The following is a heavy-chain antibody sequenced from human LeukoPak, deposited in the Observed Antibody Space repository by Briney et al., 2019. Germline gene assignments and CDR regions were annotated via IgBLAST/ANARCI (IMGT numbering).Heavy chain of an antibody. V-gene: IGHV1-69*05. D-gene: IGHD2-15*01. CDR1: GGTFSSYA. CDR3: ARDRCSGGSCYDFLGFDP. CDR2: IIPIFGTA. J-gene: IGHJ5*02. Sequence: GASVKVSCKASGGTFSSYAISWARQAPGQGLEWMGGIIPIFGTANYAQKFQGRVTITTDESTSTAYMELSSLRSEDTAVYYCARDRCSGGSCYDFLGFDPWGQGTLVTVSS.